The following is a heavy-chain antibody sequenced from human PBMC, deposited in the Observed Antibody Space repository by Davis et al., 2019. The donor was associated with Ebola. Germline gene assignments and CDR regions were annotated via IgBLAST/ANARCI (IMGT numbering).Heavy chain of an antibody. CDR1: GGTFSSYG. J-gene: IGHJ4*02. Sequence: ASVKVSCKASGGTFSSYGINWVRQAPGQGLEWMGGSSTYNDNTNYVQKLQGRVIMTTDTSTSTAYMELRSLGYDDTAVYYCARDGKPGYFVEYWGQGTLVTVSS. CDR2: SSTYNDNT. CDR3: ARDGKPGYFVEY. D-gene: IGHD4-23*01. V-gene: IGHV1-18*01.